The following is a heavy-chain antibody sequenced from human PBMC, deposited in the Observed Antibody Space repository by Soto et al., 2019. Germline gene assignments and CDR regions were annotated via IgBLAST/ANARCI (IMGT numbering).Heavy chain of an antibody. V-gene: IGHV4-4*07. D-gene: IGHD6-19*01. CDR2: MYTSGNT. CDR1: GASIRDYY. Sequence: QVQLQESGPGLVKPSETLSVTCSVSGASIRDYYWSWIRQPAGGGLEWIGRMYTSGNTKYNPSLNSRLTMSADTSLNEFSLTLRSVTAADTAIYFCARMYNSGYYRPEGDYYFYGLDVWGQGTTVTVSS. CDR3: ARMYNSGYYRPEGDYYFYGLDV. J-gene: IGHJ6*02.